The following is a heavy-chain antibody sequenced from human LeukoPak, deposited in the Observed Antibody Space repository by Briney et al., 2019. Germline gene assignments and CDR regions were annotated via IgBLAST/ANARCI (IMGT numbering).Heavy chain of an antibody. CDR2: INPSGGT. CDR1: GYTFTSYA. J-gene: IGHJ4*01. D-gene: IGHD6-13*01. Sequence: ASVKVSCKASGYTFTSYAMNWVRQAPGQGLEWMGIINPSGGTSYAQKLQGRITMTRDTSTSTLYMELSRLKSEDTAVYYCGREGVAGTGLDYWGQGTLVTVSS. CDR3: GREGVAGTGLDY. V-gene: IGHV1-46*01.